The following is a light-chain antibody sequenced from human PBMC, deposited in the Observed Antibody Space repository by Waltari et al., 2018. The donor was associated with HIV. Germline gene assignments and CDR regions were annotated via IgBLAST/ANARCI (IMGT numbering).Light chain of an antibody. CDR3: GTWDSSLSAVL. Sequence: QSVLTQPPSVSAAPGQKVNISCSGSSPNIGSNRVFWYQQLPGPAPKLLIYDNTKRPSGIPDRFAGSKSGTLATLGITGLQTGDEADYYCGTWDSSLSAVLFGGGTKLTVL. CDR2: DNT. CDR1: SPNIGSNR. V-gene: IGLV1-51*01. J-gene: IGLJ2*01.